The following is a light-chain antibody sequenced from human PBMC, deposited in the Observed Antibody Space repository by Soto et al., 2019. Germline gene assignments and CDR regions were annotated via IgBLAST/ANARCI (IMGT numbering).Light chain of an antibody. Sequence: DIQMTQSPSTLSASAGDRVTITCRASRSIDVWLAWYQQKPGKAPKLLINDASSLESGVPSRFTGSGSGTEFTLTISSLQPDDFATYYCQQLHSFPITFGQGTRLEIK. CDR3: QQLHSFPIT. CDR2: DAS. J-gene: IGKJ5*01. V-gene: IGKV1-5*01. CDR1: RSIDVW.